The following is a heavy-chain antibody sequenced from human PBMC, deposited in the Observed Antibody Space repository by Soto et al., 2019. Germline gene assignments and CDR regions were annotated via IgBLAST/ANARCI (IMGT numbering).Heavy chain of an antibody. V-gene: IGHV3-33*01. CDR2: IWYDGSNK. Sequence: PGGSLRLSCAASGFTFSSYGMHWVRQAPGKGLEWVAVIWYDGSNKYYADSVKGRFTISRDNSKNTLYLQMNSLRAEDTAVYYCAREDEIADKYYFDYWGQGTLVTVSS. J-gene: IGHJ4*02. D-gene: IGHD2-21*01. CDR1: GFTFSSYG. CDR3: AREDEIADKYYFDY.